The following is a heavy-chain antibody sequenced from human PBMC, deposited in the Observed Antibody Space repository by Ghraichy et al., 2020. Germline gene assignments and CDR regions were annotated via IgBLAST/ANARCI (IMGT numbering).Heavy chain of an antibody. D-gene: IGHD2-2*01. CDR2: ISSNGGST. V-gene: IGHV3-64*01. Sequence: GVLRLSCAASGFTFSSYAMHWVRQAPGKGLEYVSAISSNGGSTYYANSVKGRFTISRDNSKNTLYLQMGSLKTEDMAVYYCARYPLDCSSTSCYYYMDVWGKGTTVTVSS. CDR1: GFTFSSYA. CDR3: ARYPLDCSSTSCYYYMDV. J-gene: IGHJ6*03.